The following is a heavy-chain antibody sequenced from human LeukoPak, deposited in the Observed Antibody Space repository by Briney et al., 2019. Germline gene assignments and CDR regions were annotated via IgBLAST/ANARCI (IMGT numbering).Heavy chain of an antibody. CDR3: ARDFRAAIGYSGSYGFDY. CDR2: IIPILGIA. J-gene: IGHJ4*02. Sequence: GASVKVSCKASGGTFSSYAISWVRQAPGQGLEWMGRIIPILGIANYAQKFQGRVTITADKSTSTAYMELSSLRSEDTAVYYCARDFRAAIGYSGSYGFDYWGQGTLVTVSS. V-gene: IGHV1-69*04. D-gene: IGHD1-26*01. CDR1: GGTFSSYA.